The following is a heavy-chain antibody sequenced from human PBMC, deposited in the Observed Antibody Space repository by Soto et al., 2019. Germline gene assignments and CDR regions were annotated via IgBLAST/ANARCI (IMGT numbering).Heavy chain of an antibody. V-gene: IGHV5-51*01. CDR1: GYSFTSYW. CDR3: ARARTTFGVVRHFDY. Sequence: LGESLKISCKGSGYSFTSYWISWVRQMPWKGLEWMGIIYPGDSDTRYSPSFQGQVTISADKSISTAYLQWSSLKASDTAMYYCARARTTFGVVRHFDYWGQGTLVTVSS. J-gene: IGHJ4*02. D-gene: IGHD3-3*01. CDR2: IYPGDSDT.